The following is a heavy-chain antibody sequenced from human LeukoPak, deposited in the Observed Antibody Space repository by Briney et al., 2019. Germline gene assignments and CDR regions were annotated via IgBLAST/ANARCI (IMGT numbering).Heavy chain of an antibody. CDR3: ARGSSGWYYYYYMDV. CDR1: GGTFSSYA. CDR2: IIPIFGTA. D-gene: IGHD6-19*01. J-gene: IGHJ6*03. Sequence: SVKVSCKASGGTFSSYAISWVRQAPGQGVEWMGGIIPIFGTANYAQKFQGRVTITTDESTSTAYMELSSLRSEDTAVYYCARGSSGWYYYYYMDVWGKGTTVTVSS. V-gene: IGHV1-69*05.